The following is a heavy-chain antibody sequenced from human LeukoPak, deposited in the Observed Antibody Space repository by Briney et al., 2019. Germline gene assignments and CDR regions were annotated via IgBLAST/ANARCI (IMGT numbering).Heavy chain of an antibody. CDR3: AKASSASGDGLDV. CDR1: GYSFSNYW. V-gene: IGHV5-51*01. D-gene: IGHD2-2*01. Sequence: GESLKISCKASGYSFSNYWIGWVRQMPGKGLEWMGIIYPGDSDTRYSPSFQGQVTISADKSISTAYLQWSSLKASDAAMYYCAKASSASGDGLDVWGQGTTVTVSS. J-gene: IGHJ6*02. CDR2: IYPGDSDT.